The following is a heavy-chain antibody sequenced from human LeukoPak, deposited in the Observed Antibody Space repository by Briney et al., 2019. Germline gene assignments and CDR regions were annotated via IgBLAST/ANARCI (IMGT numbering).Heavy chain of an antibody. D-gene: IGHD5-24*01. CDR3: ARLGRDGYNWGFDP. CDR1: GGSISSYY. CDR2: IHTRGST. Sequence: SETLSLTCTVSGGSISSYYWSWIRQPPGKGLEWIGYIHTRGSTNYNPSHKSRVTISVDTSKNQFSLKLSSVTAADTAVYYCARLGRDGYNWGFDPWGQGTLVTVSS. V-gene: IGHV4-4*09. J-gene: IGHJ5*02.